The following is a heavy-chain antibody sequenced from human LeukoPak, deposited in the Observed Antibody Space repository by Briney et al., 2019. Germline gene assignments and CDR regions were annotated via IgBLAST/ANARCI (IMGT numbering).Heavy chain of an antibody. CDR2: IYYSGST. CDR3: ARFRKSSGTFDY. Sequence: SETLSLTCTVSGGSISSSSYYWGWIRQPPGKGLEWIGSIYYSGSTYYNPSLKSRVTISVDTSKNQFSLKLSSVTAADTAVYYCARFRKSSGTFDYWGQGTLVTVSS. CDR1: GGSISSSSYY. J-gene: IGHJ4*02. V-gene: IGHV4-39*07. D-gene: IGHD3-22*01.